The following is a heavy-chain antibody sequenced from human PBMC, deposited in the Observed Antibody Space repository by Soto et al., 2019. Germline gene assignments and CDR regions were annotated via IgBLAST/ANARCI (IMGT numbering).Heavy chain of an antibody. CDR2: ISYDGSNK. CDR3: AKDLGYDSSGYPYYYGMDV. D-gene: IGHD3-22*01. Sequence: LRLSCAASGFTFSSYGMHWVRQAPGKGLEWVAVISYDGSNKYYADSVKGRFTISRDNSKNTLYLQMNSLRAEDTAVYYCAKDLGYDSSGYPYYYGMDVWGQGTTVTVSS. J-gene: IGHJ6*02. V-gene: IGHV3-30*18. CDR1: GFTFSSYG.